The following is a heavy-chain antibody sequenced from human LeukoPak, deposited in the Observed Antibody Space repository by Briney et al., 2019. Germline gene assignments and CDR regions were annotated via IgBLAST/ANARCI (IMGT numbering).Heavy chain of an antibody. J-gene: IGHJ4*02. CDR3: ARAHPGDYSDFQFDY. D-gene: IGHD4-11*01. CDR2: ISVSGNT. V-gene: IGHV3-23*01. CDR1: GFTLSSYA. Sequence: GGSLRLSCAASGFTLSSYAMSWVRQGPGKGLEWVSAISVSGNTYHADSVKGRFTISRDNAKNSLYLQMNSLRAEDTAVYYCARAHPGDYSDFQFDYWGQGTLVTVSS.